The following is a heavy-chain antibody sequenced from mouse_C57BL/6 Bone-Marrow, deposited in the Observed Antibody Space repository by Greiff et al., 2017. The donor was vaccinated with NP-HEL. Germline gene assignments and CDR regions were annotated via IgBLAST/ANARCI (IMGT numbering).Heavy chain of an antibody. CDR1: GFNIKDYY. D-gene: IGHD2-1*01. Sequence: EVQLQQSGAELVKPGASVKLSCTASGFNIKDYYMHWVKQRTEKGLEWIGRIDPEDGETKYAPKFKGKDTITADTSSNTAYLQLSSLTSEDTAVYDCASNHYDGNYLYYAMDYWGQGTSVTVSS. V-gene: IGHV14-2*01. J-gene: IGHJ4*01. CDR2: IDPEDGET. CDR3: ASNHYDGNYLYYAMDY.